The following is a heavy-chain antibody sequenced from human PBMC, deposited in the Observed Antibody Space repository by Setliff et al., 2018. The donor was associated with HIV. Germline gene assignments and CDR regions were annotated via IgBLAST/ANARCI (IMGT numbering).Heavy chain of an antibody. CDR3: ARQHGSSWRFDP. D-gene: IGHD6-13*01. CDR2: IDHGGSI. Sequence: KTSETLSLTCGVYGESLSGYSWNWIRQPPGKGLEWIGEIDHGGSINYKPSLKSRVTISVDMSKNQFSLRLDSVTAADTAVYYCARQHGSSWRFDPWGQGTLVTVSS. CDR1: GESLSGYS. V-gene: IGHV4-34*01. J-gene: IGHJ5*02.